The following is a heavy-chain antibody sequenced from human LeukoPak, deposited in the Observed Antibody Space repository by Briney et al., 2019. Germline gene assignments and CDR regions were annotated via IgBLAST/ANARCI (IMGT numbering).Heavy chain of an antibody. Sequence: SVKVSCKASGGTFSSYAISWVRQAPGQGLEWMGGIIPIFGTANYAQKFQGRVTITTDESTSTAYMELSSLRSEDTAVYYCARVRGVYAMSHYYYYMDVWGKGTTVTVSS. CDR3: ARVRGVYAMSHYYYYMDV. CDR1: GGTFSSYA. CDR2: IIPIFGTA. V-gene: IGHV1-69*05. D-gene: IGHD2-8*01. J-gene: IGHJ6*03.